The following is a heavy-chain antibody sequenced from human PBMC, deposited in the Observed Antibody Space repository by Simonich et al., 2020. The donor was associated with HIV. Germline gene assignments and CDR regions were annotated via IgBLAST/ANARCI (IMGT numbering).Heavy chain of an antibody. D-gene: IGHD6-25*01. Sequence: QVQLQQWGAGLLKPSETLSLTCAVYGGSFSGYYWSWSRQPPGKGLEWIGEINHSGRTRYNPSLKIRAIISVEASQTQFSLKLRSVTAADTAVYYCARGAPSVAAAREVWFDPWGQGTLVTVSS. CDR1: GGSFSGYY. CDR3: ARGAPSVAAAREVWFDP. J-gene: IGHJ5*02. V-gene: IGHV4-34*02. CDR2: INHSGRT.